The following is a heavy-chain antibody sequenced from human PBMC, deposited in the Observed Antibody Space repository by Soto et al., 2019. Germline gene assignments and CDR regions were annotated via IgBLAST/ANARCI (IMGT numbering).Heavy chain of an antibody. J-gene: IGHJ4*02. Sequence: PGGSLRLSCKASGFTFSGFDMHWVRQPTGKGLEWVSTIGTAGDTYYAVSVKGRFTISRDNAKNSLSLQMNSLSAGDTAVYFCARGQEVGAHFFDSWGQGTQVTVSS. CDR1: GFTFSGFD. V-gene: IGHV3-13*01. CDR2: IGTAGDT. D-gene: IGHD2-15*01. CDR3: ARGQEVGAHFFDS.